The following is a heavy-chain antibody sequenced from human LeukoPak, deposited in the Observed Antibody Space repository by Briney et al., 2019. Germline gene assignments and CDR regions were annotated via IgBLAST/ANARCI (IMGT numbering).Heavy chain of an antibody. CDR1: GFTFSSHS. V-gene: IGHV3-48*04. D-gene: IGHD2-2*01. CDR2: ISSSSSTI. J-gene: IGHJ4*02. CDR3: ARNLPAADY. Sequence: GGSLRLSCAASGFTFSSHSMNWVRQAPGKGLEWVSYISSSSSTIYYADSVKGRFTISRDNAKNSLYLQMNSLRAEDTAVYYCARNLPAADYWGQGTLVTVSS.